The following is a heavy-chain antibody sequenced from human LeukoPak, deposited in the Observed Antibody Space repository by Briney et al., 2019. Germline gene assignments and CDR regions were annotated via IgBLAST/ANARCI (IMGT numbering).Heavy chain of an antibody. CDR2: IKSDGINT. V-gene: IGHV3-74*01. CDR3: AREVAGGFDI. J-gene: IGHJ3*02. Sequence: PGGSLRLSCAASGFTFSSFWMHWVRQAPGEGLVWVSRIKSDGINTTQADSVKGRFTISRDNPKSTLYLQMNRLRAEDTAVYYRAREVAGGFDIWGQGTMVTVSS. CDR1: GFTFSSFW. D-gene: IGHD2-15*01.